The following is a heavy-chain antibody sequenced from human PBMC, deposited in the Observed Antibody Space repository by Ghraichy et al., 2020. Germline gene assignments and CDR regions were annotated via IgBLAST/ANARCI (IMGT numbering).Heavy chain of an antibody. CDR3: AREPPVWVINSSGYYRYYYGMDV. J-gene: IGHJ6*02. CDR2: INHSGST. V-gene: IGHV4-34*01. D-gene: IGHD3-22*01. CDR1: GGSFSGYY. Sequence: SETLSLTCAVYGGSFSGYYWSWIRQPPGKGLEWIGEINHSGSTNYNPSLKSRVTISVDTSKNQFSLKLSSVTAADTAVYYCAREPPVWVINSSGYYRYYYGMDVWGQGTTVTVSS.